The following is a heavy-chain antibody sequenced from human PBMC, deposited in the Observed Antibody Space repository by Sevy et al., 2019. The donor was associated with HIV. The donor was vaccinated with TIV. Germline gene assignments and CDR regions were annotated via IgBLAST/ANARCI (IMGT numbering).Heavy chain of an antibody. D-gene: IGHD5-18*01. Sequence: GGSLRLSCAASGFTFISYAMSWVRQAPGKGLEWVSSISPSGGSTYYADSVKGRFSISRDNSKTTVDLQMNSLRAEDTAVYYCAKEAAMGYVWGQGTTVTVSS. CDR2: ISPSGGST. J-gene: IGHJ6*02. CDR1: GFTFISYA. V-gene: IGHV3-23*01. CDR3: AKEAAMGYV.